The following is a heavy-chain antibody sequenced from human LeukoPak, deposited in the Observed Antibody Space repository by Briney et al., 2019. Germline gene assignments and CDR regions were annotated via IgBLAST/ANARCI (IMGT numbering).Heavy chain of an antibody. CDR3: ARGLAAAGL. J-gene: IGHJ4*02. Sequence: SETLSLTCTVSGGSISSYYWSWIRQPPGKGLEWIGEINHSGSTNYNPSLKSRVTISVDTSKNQFSLKLSSVTAADTAVYYCARGLAAAGLWGQGTLVTVSS. V-gene: IGHV4-34*01. D-gene: IGHD6-13*01. CDR2: INHSGST. CDR1: GGSISSYY.